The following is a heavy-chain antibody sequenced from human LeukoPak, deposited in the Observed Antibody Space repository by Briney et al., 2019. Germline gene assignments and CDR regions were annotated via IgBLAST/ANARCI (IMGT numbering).Heavy chain of an antibody. CDR1: GGTFSSYA. V-gene: IGHV1-69*04. D-gene: IGHD3-10*01. CDR2: IIPILGIA. Sequence: GSSVKVSCKASGGTFSSYAISWVRQAPGQGLEWMGRIIPILGIANYAQKFQGRVTITADKSTSTAYMELSSLRSEDTAVYYCARDVYYYGPGSYPRNWFDPWGQGTLVTVSS. J-gene: IGHJ5*02. CDR3: ARDVYYYGPGSYPRNWFDP.